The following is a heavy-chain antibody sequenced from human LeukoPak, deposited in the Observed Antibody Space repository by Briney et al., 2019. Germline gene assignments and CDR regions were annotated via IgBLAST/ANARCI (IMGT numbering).Heavy chain of an antibody. CDR1: GFTFRSYA. V-gene: IGHV3-30*04. D-gene: IGHD3-10*01. CDR3: ARDQAFSITEYYMDV. J-gene: IGHJ6*03. Sequence: PGGSLRLSCSASGFTFRSYAVHWVRQAPGKGLEWVAVISYDGSNKKYGDSVKGRFTISRDNSKNTLYLQMNSLRAEDTAVYYCARDQAFSITEYYMDVWGKGTTVTISS. CDR2: ISYDGSNK.